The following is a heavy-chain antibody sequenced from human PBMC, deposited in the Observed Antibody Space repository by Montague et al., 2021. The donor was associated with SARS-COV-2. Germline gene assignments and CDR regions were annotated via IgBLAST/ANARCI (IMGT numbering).Heavy chain of an antibody. CDR1: GGSINNYY. CDR2: ISEIGST. V-gene: IGHV4-59*01. J-gene: IGHJ4*02. D-gene: IGHD5-12*01. CDR3: ARLQGGRRLMDY. Sequence: SETLSLTCTVSGGSINNYYWGRIRQPPGKALEYIAYISEIGSTHRNPALKSRVTISVDPSRNQFYLDVNSVTAADTAVYYCARLQGGRRLMDYWGQGTLVTVPS.